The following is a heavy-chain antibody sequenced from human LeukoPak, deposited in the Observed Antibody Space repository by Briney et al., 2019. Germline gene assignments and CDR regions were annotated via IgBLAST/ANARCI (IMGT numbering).Heavy chain of an antibody. CDR1: NFIVSNNY. CDR2: VYTGGST. J-gene: IGHJ4*02. CDR3: VKASPGGGHFEY. Sequence: GGSLRLSCAASNFIVSNNYMSWVRQASGKGLEWVSVVYTGGSTYYADSVKGRFTVSKDTSDNTLYLQMNSLRVDDTAVYYCVKASPGGGHFEYWGPGALVTVSS. V-gene: IGHV3-53*01.